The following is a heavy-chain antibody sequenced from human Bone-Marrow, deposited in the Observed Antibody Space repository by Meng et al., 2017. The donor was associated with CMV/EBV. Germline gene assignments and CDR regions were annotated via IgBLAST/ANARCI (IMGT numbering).Heavy chain of an antibody. CDR2: INPNSGGT. D-gene: IGHD1-1*01. J-gene: IGHJ4*02. Sequence: AAVQVSCKASGYTFTGYYMHWLRQAPGEGLEWMGWINPNSGGTNYAQKFQGRVTMTRDTSTSTAYMELSRLRADDTAVYYCARDRGMERRGQPDYCGQGTLVTVSS. V-gene: IGHV1-2*02. CDR3: ARDRGMERRGQPDY. CDR1: GYTFTGYY.